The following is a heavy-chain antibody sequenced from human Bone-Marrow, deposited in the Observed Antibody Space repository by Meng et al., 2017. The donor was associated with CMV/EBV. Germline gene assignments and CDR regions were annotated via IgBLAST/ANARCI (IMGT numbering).Heavy chain of an antibody. CDR1: GFTFDGYG. CDR3: ARDCSSITFGDFSFDL. V-gene: IGHV3-21*01. CDR2: ITSRSDKM. D-gene: IGHD3-16*01. Sequence: GGSLRLSCAASGFTFDGYGMSWVRQAPGKGLEWVSSITSRSDKMYYTDSVKGRFTISRDNAKNSLYLQMNSLRVEDTAVYYCARDCSSITFGDFSFDLWGQGTLVTVSS. J-gene: IGHJ4*02.